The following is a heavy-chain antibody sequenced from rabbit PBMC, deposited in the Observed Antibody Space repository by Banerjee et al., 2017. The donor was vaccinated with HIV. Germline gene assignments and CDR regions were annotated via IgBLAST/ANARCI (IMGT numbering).Heavy chain of an antibody. CDR2: IDSGDGNT. D-gene: IGHD4-1*01. CDR3: ARDSAGREDFNL. J-gene: IGHJ4*01. V-gene: IGHV1S45*01. CDR1: GFSFNNKYV. Sequence: QEHLEESGGDLVKPEGSLTLTCTASGFSFNNKYVMCWVRQAPGKGLEWIGCIDSGDGNTYYASWAKGRFTISKASSTTVTLQMTSLTAADTATYFCARDSAGREDFNLWGPGTLVTV.